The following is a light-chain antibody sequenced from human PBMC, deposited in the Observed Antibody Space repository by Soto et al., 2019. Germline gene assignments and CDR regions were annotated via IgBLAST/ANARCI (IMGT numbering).Light chain of an antibody. Sequence: EIVLTQSPGTLSLSPGERATLSCRASQTVRSSYLAWYQQKPGQAPRLFIYGASSRATGIPDRFSGSGSGTDFTLTISRLEPEDFAVYYCQHRFSWPPAFGQGTKVDIK. J-gene: IGKJ1*01. V-gene: IGKV3D-20*02. CDR1: QTVRSSY. CDR2: GAS. CDR3: QHRFSWPPA.